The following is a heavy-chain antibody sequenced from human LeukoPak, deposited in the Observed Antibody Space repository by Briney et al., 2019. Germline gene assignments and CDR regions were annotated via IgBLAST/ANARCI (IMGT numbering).Heavy chain of an antibody. CDR3: ARDQYDTWSRRGNFDS. D-gene: IGHD3-3*01. V-gene: IGHV4-59*02. CDR2: IHSSGST. Sequence: SETLSLTCGVSGDSVSGYYWSWIRRPPEKGLEWIGYIHSSGSTNYSPSLKSRLALSVDTSKNQFSLNLNSVTAADTAVYYCARDQYDTWSRRGNFDSWGQGTLVIVSS. CDR1: GDSVSGYY. J-gene: IGHJ4*02.